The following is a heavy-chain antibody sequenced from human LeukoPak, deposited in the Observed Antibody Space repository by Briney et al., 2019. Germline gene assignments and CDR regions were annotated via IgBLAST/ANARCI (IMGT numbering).Heavy chain of an antibody. CDR1: GGSISSSNW. J-gene: IGHJ3*02. Sequence: SETLSLTCAVSGGSISSSNWWSWVRQPPGKGLEWIGEIYHSGSTNYNPSLKSRVTISVDKSKNQFSLKLSSVTAADTAVYYCARFSVAGPNDAFDIWGQGTMVTVSS. CDR3: ARFSVAGPNDAFDI. CDR2: IYHSGST. D-gene: IGHD6-19*01. V-gene: IGHV4-4*02.